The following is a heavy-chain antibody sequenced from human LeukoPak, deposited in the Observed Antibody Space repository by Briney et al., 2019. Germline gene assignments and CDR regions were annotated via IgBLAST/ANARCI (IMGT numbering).Heavy chain of an antibody. V-gene: IGHV4-31*03. CDR3: ARGVRGVPTNWFDP. J-gene: IGHJ5*02. CDR1: GGSISSGGYY. Sequence: SQTLSLTCTVSGGSISSGGYYWSWIRQHPGKGLEWIVYIYYRGGTYHNPSLTSRLTISSDTSENQFSLKLTSVTAADTAVYYCARGVRGVPTNWFDPWGRGTLVTVSS. CDR2: IYYRGGT. D-gene: IGHD3-10*01.